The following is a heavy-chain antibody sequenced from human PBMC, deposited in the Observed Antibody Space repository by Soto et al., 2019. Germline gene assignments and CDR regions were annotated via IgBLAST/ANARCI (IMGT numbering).Heavy chain of an antibody. V-gene: IGHV3-53*01. D-gene: IGHD3-10*01. CDR1: GFTVSSNY. J-gene: IGHJ6*02. Sequence: GGSLRLSCAASGFTVSSNYMSWVRQAPGKGLEWVSVIYSGGSTYYADSVKGRFTISRDNSKNTLYLQMNSLRAEDTAVYYCARDLIHYYGSGSYYPRFDYYGMDVWGQGTTVTVSS. CDR2: IYSGGST. CDR3: ARDLIHYYGSGSYYPRFDYYGMDV.